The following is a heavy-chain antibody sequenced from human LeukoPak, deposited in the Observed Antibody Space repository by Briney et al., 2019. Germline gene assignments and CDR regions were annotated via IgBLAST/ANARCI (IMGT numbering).Heavy chain of an antibody. D-gene: IGHD3-9*01. V-gene: IGHV1-8*01. CDR3: ARGQSGRYFDWLPRGYYFDY. CDR1: GYTFTSYD. J-gene: IGHJ4*02. CDR2: MNPNSGNT. Sequence: ASVKVSCKASGYTFTSYDINWVRQATGQGLEWMGWMNPNSGNTGYAQKFQGRVTMTRNTSISTAYMELSSLGSEDTAVYYCARGQSGRYFDWLPRGYYFDYWGQGTLVTVSS.